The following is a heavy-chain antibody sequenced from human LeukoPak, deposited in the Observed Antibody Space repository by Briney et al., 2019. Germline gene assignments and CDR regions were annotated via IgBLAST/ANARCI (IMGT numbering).Heavy chain of an antibody. Sequence: ASVTVSCKASGYTFTSHGINWVRQAPGQGLEWMGWINPYNGNTNYAQKFQGRVSMTTDTSTRTAYMEVRSLRSDDTAVYYCARDGPYESSGFYFVDWGQGTLVTVSS. CDR1: GYTFTSHG. V-gene: IGHV1-18*01. J-gene: IGHJ4*02. CDR3: ARDGPYESSGFYFVD. CDR2: INPYNGNT. D-gene: IGHD3-22*01.